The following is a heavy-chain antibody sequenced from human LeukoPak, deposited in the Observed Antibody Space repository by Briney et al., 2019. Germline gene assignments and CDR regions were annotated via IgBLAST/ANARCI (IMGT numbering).Heavy chain of an antibody. J-gene: IGHJ3*02. CDR2: ISYDGSNK. D-gene: IGHD2-21*02. CDR1: GFTFSSYA. V-gene: IGHV3-30*04. Sequence: PGRSLRLSCAASGFTFSSYAMHRVRQPPGKGLEWVAVISYDGSNKYYADSVKGRFTISRDNSKNTLYLQMNSLRAEDTAVYYCARGVPAYCGGDCYSDAFDIWGQGTMVTVSS. CDR3: ARGVPAYCGGDCYSDAFDI.